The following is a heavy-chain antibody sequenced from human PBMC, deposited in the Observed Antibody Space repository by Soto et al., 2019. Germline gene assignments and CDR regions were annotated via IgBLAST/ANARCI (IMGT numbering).Heavy chain of an antibody. V-gene: IGHV3-15*01. CDR1: GFTFSDAW. CDR2: IKSKTDGGTT. CDR3: STDGCSGCGCFAGLY. Sequence: GGSLRLSCAASGFTFSDAWMSWVRQTPGKGLEWVGRIKSKTDGGTTDFAAPVKGRFTVSRDDSKNTLYLQMSSLRIEDTAVYYCSTDGCSGCGCFAGLYWGQGSLVTVSS. J-gene: IGHJ4*02. D-gene: IGHD2-15*01.